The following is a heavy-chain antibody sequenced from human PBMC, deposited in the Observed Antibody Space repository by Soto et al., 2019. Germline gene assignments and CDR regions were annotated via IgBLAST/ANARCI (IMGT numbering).Heavy chain of an antibody. Sequence: PSETLSLTCAVYGGSFSGYYWSWIRQPPGKGLEWIGEINHSGSTNYNPPLKSRVTISVDTSKNQFSLKLSSVTAADTAVYYCARTPIRRITIFGVVHKYYYYGMDVWGQGTTVTVSS. J-gene: IGHJ6*02. CDR2: INHSGST. V-gene: IGHV4-34*01. CDR1: GGSFSGYY. D-gene: IGHD3-3*01. CDR3: ARTPIRRITIFGVVHKYYYYGMDV.